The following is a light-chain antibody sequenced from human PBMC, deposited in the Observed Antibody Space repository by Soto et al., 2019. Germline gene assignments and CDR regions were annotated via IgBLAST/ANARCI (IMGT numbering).Light chain of an antibody. CDR2: SAI. CDR1: TGAVTSGYY. J-gene: IGLJ3*02. CDR3: LLYYGGAQV. Sequence: QAVVTQEPSLTVSPGGTVTLTCASSTGAVTSGYYPNWFQQKPGQAPRALIYSAINKHSWIPARFSGSLLGGKAALTLSGVQPEDEAEYYCLLYYGGAQVFGGGTKLTVL. V-gene: IGLV7-43*01.